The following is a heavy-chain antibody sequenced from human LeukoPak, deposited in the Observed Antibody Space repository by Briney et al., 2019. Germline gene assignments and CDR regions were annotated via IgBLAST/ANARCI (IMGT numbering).Heavy chain of an antibody. CDR1: GGSNSSGSYY. CDR2: IYTSGST. J-gene: IGHJ6*03. V-gene: IGHV4-61*02. Sequence: PSQTLSLTCTVSGGSNSSGSYYWSWIRQPAGKGLEWIGRIYTSGSTNYNPSLKSRVTISVDTSENQFSLKLSSVTAADTAVYYCAREGARGRIAARVYYYYYYMDVWGKGTTVTVSS. D-gene: IGHD6-6*01. CDR3: AREGARGRIAARVYYYYYYMDV.